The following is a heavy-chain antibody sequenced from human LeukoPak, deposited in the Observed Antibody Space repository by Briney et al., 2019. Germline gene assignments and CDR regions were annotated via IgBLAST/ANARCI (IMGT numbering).Heavy chain of an antibody. D-gene: IGHD2-2*01. CDR1: GYTFTGYY. CDR3: ARGPSIVVVPAAIDGFDP. V-gene: IGHV1-2*02. CDR2: INPNSGGT. Sequence: ASVKVSCKASGYTFTGYYMHWVRQAPGQGLEGMGWINPNSGGTNCAQKFQGRVTMTRDTSISTAYMELSRLRSDDTAVYYCARGPSIVVVPAAIDGFDPWGQGTLVTVSS. J-gene: IGHJ5*02.